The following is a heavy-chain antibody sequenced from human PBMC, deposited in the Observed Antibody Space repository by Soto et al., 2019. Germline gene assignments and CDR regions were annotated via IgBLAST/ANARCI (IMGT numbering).Heavy chain of an antibody. J-gene: IGHJ4*02. V-gene: IGHV3-23*01. CDR2: TSGSGGST. Sequence: EVQVLESGGGLVQPGGSLRLSCAASGFTFSNYAINWVRQAPGKGLEWVSGTSGSGGSTDYADSVKGRFTISRDNSKNTLYLQMNSLRAEDTAVYYCAKAYRMGASYFDYWGQGTLVTVSS. CDR1: GFTFSNYA. CDR3: AKAYRMGASYFDY. D-gene: IGHD1-26*01.